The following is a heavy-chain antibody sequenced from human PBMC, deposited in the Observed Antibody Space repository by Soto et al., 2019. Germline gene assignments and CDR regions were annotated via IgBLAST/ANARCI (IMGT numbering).Heavy chain of an antibody. CDR2: INTGNGNT. Sequence: QVQLVQSGAEEKKPGASVMVSCKASGYTFTNYGIHWVRQAPGQRLEWMGWINTGNGNTKYSETFQGRVAIPRDASASTAYMELRSLTSRDTAVYYCARESDNSGWFFYYYYAMDVWGQGTTVTV. CDR1: GYTFTNYG. J-gene: IGHJ6*02. V-gene: IGHV1-3*05. CDR3: ARESDNSGWFFYYYYAMDV. D-gene: IGHD6-19*01.